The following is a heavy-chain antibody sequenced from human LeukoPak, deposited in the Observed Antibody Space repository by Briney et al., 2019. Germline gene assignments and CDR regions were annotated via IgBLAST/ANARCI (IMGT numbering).Heavy chain of an antibody. CDR2: ISAYNGNT. J-gene: IGHJ4*02. D-gene: IGHD1-26*01. CDR3: ARDRASLYWGGATGGGYYFDY. V-gene: IGHV1-18*01. CDR1: GYTFTSYG. Sequence: ASVKVSCKASGYTFTSYGISWVRQAPGQGLEWMGWISAYNGNTNYAQKLQGRVTMTTDTSTSTAYMELRSLRSDDTAVYYCARDRASLYWGGATGGGYYFDYWGQGTLVTVSS.